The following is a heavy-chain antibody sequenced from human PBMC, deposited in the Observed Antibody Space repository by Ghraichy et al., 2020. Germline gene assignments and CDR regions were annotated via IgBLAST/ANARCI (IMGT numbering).Heavy chain of an antibody. D-gene: IGHD3-22*01. J-gene: IGHJ4*02. Sequence: GGSLRLSCAASGFTFSSYAMSWVRQAPGKGLEWVSAISGSGGSTYYADSVKGRFTISRDNSKNTLYLQMNSLRAEDTAVYYCAKDRHISDYRYYYDSSGQVDYWGQGTLVTVSS. V-gene: IGHV3-23*01. CDR1: GFTFSSYA. CDR3: AKDRHISDYRYYYDSSGQVDY. CDR2: ISGSGGST.